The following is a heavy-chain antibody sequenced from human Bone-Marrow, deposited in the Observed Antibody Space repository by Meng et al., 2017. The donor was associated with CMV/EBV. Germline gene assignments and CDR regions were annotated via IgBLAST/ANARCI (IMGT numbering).Heavy chain of an antibody. CDR2: ISSSSSYI. J-gene: IGHJ4*02. CDR1: GFTFSSYS. CDR3: ARDYSGGQSDYDSSGYPEYYFDY. Sequence: GESLKISCAASGFTFSSYSMNWVRQAPGKGLEWVSSISSSSSYIYYADSVKGRFTISRDNAKNSLYLQMNSLRAEDTAVYYCARDYSGGQSDYDSSGYPEYYFDYWGQGTLVTVSS. V-gene: IGHV3-21*01. D-gene: IGHD3-22*01.